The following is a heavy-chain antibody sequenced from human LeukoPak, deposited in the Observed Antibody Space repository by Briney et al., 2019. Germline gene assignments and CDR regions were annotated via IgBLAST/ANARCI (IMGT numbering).Heavy chain of an antibody. CDR1: NDSITMYY. CDR3: ARGRVSSSTWYSTYYYYFYMDV. V-gene: IGHV4-59*01. Sequence: PSETLSLTCSVSNDSITMYYWTWIRQPPGKGLEWIGYVDHTGSTNFNPSLNGRVSISRDTTKNLFSLRLRSVTAADTAVYFCARGRVSSSTWYSTYYYYFYMDVWGKGTTVTVSS. J-gene: IGHJ6*03. CDR2: VDHTGST. D-gene: IGHD1-1*01.